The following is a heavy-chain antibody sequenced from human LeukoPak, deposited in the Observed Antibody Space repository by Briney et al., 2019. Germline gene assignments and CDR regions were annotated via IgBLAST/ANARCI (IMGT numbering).Heavy chain of an antibody. CDR1: GGSISSSSYY. CDR3: ARVKRGYSLYYMDV. V-gene: IGHV4-39*07. CDR2: IYYSGNT. D-gene: IGHD5-18*01. Sequence: SETLSLTCTVSGGSISSSSYYWGWIRQPPGKGLEWIGSIYYSGNTYYNPSLKSRVSISVDTSKNQFSLKLSSVTAADTAVYYCARVKRGYSLYYMDVWGKGTTVTVSS. J-gene: IGHJ6*03.